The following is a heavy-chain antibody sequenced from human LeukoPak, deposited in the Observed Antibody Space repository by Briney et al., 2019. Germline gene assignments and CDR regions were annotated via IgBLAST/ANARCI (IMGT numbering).Heavy chain of an antibody. J-gene: IGHJ6*03. V-gene: IGHV4-39*01. D-gene: IGHD2-2*01. CDR3: ARHSCSSTSWDPCYYYYMDV. Sequence: PSETLSLTCTVSGGSISSSSYYWGWIRQPPGKGLEWIGSIYYSGSTYYNPSLKSRVTISVDTSKNQFSLKLSSVTAADTAVYYCARHSCSSTSWDPCYYYYMDVWGKGATVTVSS. CDR1: GGSISSSSYY. CDR2: IYYSGST.